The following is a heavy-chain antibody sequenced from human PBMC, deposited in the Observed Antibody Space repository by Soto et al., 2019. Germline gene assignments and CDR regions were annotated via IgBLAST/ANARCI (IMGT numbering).Heavy chain of an antibody. Sequence: ASVKVSCKASGYTFTGYYMHWVRQAPGQGLEWMGWINPNSGGTNYAQKFQGWVTMTTDTSTSTAYMELRSLRSDGTAVYYCARGSHDYGERDFDYWGQGTLVTVSS. CDR2: INPNSGGT. V-gene: IGHV1-2*04. CDR1: GYTFTGYY. J-gene: IGHJ4*02. D-gene: IGHD4-17*01. CDR3: ARGSHDYGERDFDY.